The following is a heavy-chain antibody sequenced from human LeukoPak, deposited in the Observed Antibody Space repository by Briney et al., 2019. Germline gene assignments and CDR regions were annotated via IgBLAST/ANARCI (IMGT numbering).Heavy chain of an antibody. Sequence: SETLSLTCAVYGGSFSGYYWSWIRQPPGKGLEWIGEINHSGSTNYNPSLKSRVTISVDTSKNQFSLKLSSATAADTAVYYCARASSVWLVAYNWFDPWGQGTLVTVSS. V-gene: IGHV4-34*01. D-gene: IGHD6-19*01. J-gene: IGHJ5*02. CDR2: INHSGST. CDR3: ARASSVWLVAYNWFDP. CDR1: GGSFSGYY.